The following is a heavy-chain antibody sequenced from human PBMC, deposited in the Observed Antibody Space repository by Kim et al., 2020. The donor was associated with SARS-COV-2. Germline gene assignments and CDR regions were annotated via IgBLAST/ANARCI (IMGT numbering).Heavy chain of an antibody. CDR2: ISYDGSNK. J-gene: IGHJ3*02. Sequence: GGSLRLSCAASGFTFSSYAMHWVRQAPGKGLEWVAVISYDGSNKYYADSVKGRFTISRDNSKNTLYLQMNSLRAEDTAVYYCARALRITMIVVVITAPDAFDIWGQGTMVTVSS. CDR1: GFTFSSYA. CDR3: ARALRITMIVVVITAPDAFDI. D-gene: IGHD3-22*01. V-gene: IGHV3-30-3*01.